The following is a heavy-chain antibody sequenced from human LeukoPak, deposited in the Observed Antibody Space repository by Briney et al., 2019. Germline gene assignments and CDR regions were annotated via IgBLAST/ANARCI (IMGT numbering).Heavy chain of an antibody. D-gene: IGHD5-18*01. J-gene: IGHJ4*02. Sequence: SETLSLTCAVYGGSFSGYYWSWIRQPPGKGLEWIGEINHSGSTNYNPSLKSRVTISVDTSKNQFSLKLSSVTAADTAVYYCARDSPGYSYDYWGQGTLVTVSS. V-gene: IGHV4-34*01. CDR1: GGSFSGYY. CDR2: INHSGST. CDR3: ARDSPGYSYDY.